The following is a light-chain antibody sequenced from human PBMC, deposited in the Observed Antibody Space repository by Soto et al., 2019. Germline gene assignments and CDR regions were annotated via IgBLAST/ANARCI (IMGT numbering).Light chain of an antibody. CDR2: LGS. Sequence: DIVMTQSPLSLPVTPGESASISCRSIQSLLQSDGYNFLDWYLQKPVESPQYLIYLGSNRASGVPDRFSGSGSGTDFTLKISRVEAEEVGVYYCIQTLQTPLTFGQGTKVEIK. J-gene: IGKJ1*01. CDR3: IQTLQTPLT. CDR1: QSLLQSDGYNF. V-gene: IGKV2-28*01.